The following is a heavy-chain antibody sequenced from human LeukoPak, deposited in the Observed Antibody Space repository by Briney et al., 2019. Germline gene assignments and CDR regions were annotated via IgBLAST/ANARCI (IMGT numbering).Heavy chain of an antibody. V-gene: IGHV4-59*08. CDR3: ARQVVTGYFDF. CDR2: IYYSGST. D-gene: IGHD2-21*02. Sequence: PSETLSLTRTFSVGSITNSYWSWIRQPPGKGLEWIGYIYYSGSTNYNPSLKSRVTISVDTSKNQFSLRLSSVTAADTAVYYCARQVVTGYFDFWGQGTLVTVSS. CDR1: VGSITNSY. J-gene: IGHJ4*02.